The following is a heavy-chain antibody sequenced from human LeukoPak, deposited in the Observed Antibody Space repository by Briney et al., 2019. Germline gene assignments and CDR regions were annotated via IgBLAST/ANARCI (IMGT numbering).Heavy chain of an antibody. CDR3: ARDYCTNGVCYGFDY. Sequence: GGSLRLSCAASGFTFSSYWMHWVRQAPGKGLVWVSRINSDGSSTSYADSVKGRFTISRDNAKNTLYLQMNSVRAEDTAVYYCARDYCTNGVCYGFDYWGQGTLVTVSS. CDR1: GFTFSSYW. V-gene: IGHV3-74*01. J-gene: IGHJ4*02. D-gene: IGHD2-8*01. CDR2: INSDGSST.